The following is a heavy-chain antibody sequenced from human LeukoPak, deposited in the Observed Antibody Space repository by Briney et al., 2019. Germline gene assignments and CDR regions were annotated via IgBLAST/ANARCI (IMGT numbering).Heavy chain of an antibody. D-gene: IGHD6-19*01. Sequence: ASVTVSCKASGYTFINFFMYWVRQAPGQGLEWMGWINPNSGGTNLAQKFQGRVTMTRDTSISTAYMELSSLRSDDTAVYFCARGTEGGSGWNLTYWGQGTLVTVSS. CDR2: INPNSGGT. V-gene: IGHV1-2*02. CDR1: GYTFINFF. J-gene: IGHJ4*02. CDR3: ARGTEGGSGWNLTY.